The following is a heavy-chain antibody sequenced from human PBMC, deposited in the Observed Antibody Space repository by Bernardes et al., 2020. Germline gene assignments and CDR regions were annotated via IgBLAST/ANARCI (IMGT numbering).Heavy chain of an antibody. V-gene: IGHV4-34*01. J-gene: IGHJ5*02. D-gene: IGHD2-21*02. CDR1: GGSFCDYS. CDR2: INHSGHT. CDR3: ACGVTAGKSGSNWFDP. Sequence: ETLSLTCAVYGGSFCDYSGSWTRQPPEKGLEWMGEINHSGHTNYNPSHKSRVTIPVDTPKNQFSLQLRSVTAADTVVYYCACGVTAGKSGSNWFDPWGQGTLVTVSA.